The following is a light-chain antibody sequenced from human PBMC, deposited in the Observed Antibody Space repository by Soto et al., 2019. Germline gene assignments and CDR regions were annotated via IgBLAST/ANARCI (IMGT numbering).Light chain of an antibody. J-gene: IGKJ4*01. CDR2: GAS. Sequence: DIVLTQSPRTLSLSPGERATLSCRASQSVSSSYLAWYQQKPGEAPRLLIYGASSRATGIPDSFSCSGSGTGFTLTITRLAPEDFAVYYCQQYGRSPLTFGGGTKVDIK. CDR1: QSVSSSY. CDR3: QQYGRSPLT. V-gene: IGKV3-20*01.